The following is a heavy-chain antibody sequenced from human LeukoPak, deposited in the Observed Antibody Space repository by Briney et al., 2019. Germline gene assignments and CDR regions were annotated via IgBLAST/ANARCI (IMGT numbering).Heavy chain of an antibody. D-gene: IGHD6-13*01. J-gene: IGHJ5*02. CDR3: ARDPYTSSSWYRGRANNWFDP. CDR2: INTNTGNP. Sequence: ASVKVSCKTSGYTFNKYAINWVRQAPGQGLEWMGWINTNTGNPTYAQGFTGRFVFSLDTSVSTAYLQISSLKAEDTAVYYCARDPYTSSSWYRGRANNWFDPWGQGTLVTVSS. V-gene: IGHV7-4-1*02. CDR1: GYTFNKYA.